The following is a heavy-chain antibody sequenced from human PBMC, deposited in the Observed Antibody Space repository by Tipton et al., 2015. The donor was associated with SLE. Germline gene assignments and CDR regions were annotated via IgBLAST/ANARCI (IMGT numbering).Heavy chain of an antibody. D-gene: IGHD6-19*01. J-gene: IGHJ5*02. CDR2: IYYSGST. Sequence: TLSLTCTVSGGSISSHYWSWIRQPPGKGLEWIGYIYYSGSTNYNPSLKSRVTRSVDTSKNQFSLKLSSVTAADTAVYYCARGGDSSGFGWFDPWGQGTLVTVSS. V-gene: IGHV4-59*11. CDR1: GGSISSHY. CDR3: ARGGDSSGFGWFDP.